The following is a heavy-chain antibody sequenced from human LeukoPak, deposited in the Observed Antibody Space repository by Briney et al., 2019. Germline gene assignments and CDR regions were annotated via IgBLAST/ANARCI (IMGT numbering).Heavy chain of an antibody. V-gene: IGHV3-23*01. J-gene: IGHJ4*02. CDR3: ARDVSDWNKIDY. CDR1: AFTFSSYA. D-gene: IGHD1/OR15-1a*01. CDR2: ISGSGGST. Sequence: GGSLRLSCAASAFTFSSYAMSWVRQAPGKGLGWVSAISGSGGSTYYADSVKGRFTISRDNAKNSLYLQMNSLRAEDTAVYYCARDVSDWNKIDYWGQGTLVTVSS.